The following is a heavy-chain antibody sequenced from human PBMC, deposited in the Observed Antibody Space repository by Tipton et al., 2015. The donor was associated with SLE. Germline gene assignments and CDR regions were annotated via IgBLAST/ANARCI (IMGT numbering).Heavy chain of an antibody. V-gene: IGHV4-34*01. D-gene: IGHD3-10*01. J-gene: IGHJ3*01. Sequence: TLSLTCVVYGGSFSGHTWTWVRQPPGQGLEWIGDINHSGGTNYTPSLKNRVTISVDTSRSQFSLTLTSMTAADTAVYYCARHLGVIVAFEVWGQGTVLTVSS. CDR1: GGSFSGHT. CDR3: ARHLGVIVAFEV. CDR2: INHSGGT.